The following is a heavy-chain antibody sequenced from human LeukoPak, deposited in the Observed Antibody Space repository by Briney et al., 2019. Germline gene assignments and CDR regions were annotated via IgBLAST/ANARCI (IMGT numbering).Heavy chain of an antibody. CDR2: IRYDGSNK. CDR1: GFTFSSYG. CDR3: VKVEGATKSPFDY. D-gene: IGHD1-26*01. V-gene: IGHV3-30*02. Sequence: PGGSLRLSCAASGFTFSSYGMHWIRQAPGKGLEWVAFIRYDGSNKYYADSVKGRFTISRDNSKNTLYLQMNSLRAEDTAVYYCVKVEGATKSPFDYWGQGTLVTVSS. J-gene: IGHJ4*02.